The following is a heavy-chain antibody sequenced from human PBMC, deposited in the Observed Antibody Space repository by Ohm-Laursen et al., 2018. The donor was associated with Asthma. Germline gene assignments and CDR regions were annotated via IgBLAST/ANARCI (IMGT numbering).Heavy chain of an antibody. CDR2: INHSGSRT. CDR3: ARESLFVAAADRGRYFDL. V-gene: IGHV1-46*01. Sequence: ATVKISCKASGGTFSSYAISWVRQAPGQGPEWMGVINHSGSRTTYAQKFQGGVTMTRDTSTGTVYMELSGLRYDDTAVYYCARESLFVAAADRGRYFDLWGQGTPVIVSS. D-gene: IGHD6-13*01. CDR1: GGTFSSYA. J-gene: IGHJ5*02.